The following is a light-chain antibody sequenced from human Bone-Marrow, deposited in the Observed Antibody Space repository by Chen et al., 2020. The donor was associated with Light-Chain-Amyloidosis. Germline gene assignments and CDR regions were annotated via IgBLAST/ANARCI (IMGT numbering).Light chain of an antibody. J-gene: IGLJ1*01. CDR2: EVT. CDR1: SSDVGGDNH. Sequence: QSALTQPASVSGSPGQSITISCTGTSSDVGGDNHVSWYQQHPDKAPKLMIYEVTNRPSWVPERFAGSKSDNTASLTSSGHQTEDDADYFCSSSTITNTLVFGGGTRVTVL. V-gene: IGLV2-14*01. CDR3: SSSTITNTLV.